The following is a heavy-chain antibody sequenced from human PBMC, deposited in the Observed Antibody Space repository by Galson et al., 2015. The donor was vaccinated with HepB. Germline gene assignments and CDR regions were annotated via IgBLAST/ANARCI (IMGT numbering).Heavy chain of an antibody. V-gene: IGHV3-48*04. D-gene: IGHD5-18*01. J-gene: IGHJ3*01. Sequence: SLRLSCAASGFTFSSYSMNWVRQAPGKGLEWVSFISSSSTTIYYADSVKGRFTISRDDAKNSLYLQMNSLRAEDTAVYYCARRVDTAMGEPLHFWGPGAMVTVSS. CDR2: ISSSSTTI. CDR3: ARRVDTAMGEPLHF. CDR1: GFTFSSYS.